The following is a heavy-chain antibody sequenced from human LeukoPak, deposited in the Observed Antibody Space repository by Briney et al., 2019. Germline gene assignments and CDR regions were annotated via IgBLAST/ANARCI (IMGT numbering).Heavy chain of an antibody. J-gene: IGHJ3*02. V-gene: IGHV3-23*01. Sequence: PGGSLRLSCAASGFTFSSHAMTWVRQAPGKGLEWISAISGSAYSTSYADPVKGRFTISRDNSKNTLYLQMNSLRAEDTAIYYCARNTSGFKLGDAFDIWGQGTMVTVSS. D-gene: IGHD3-22*01. CDR3: ARNTSGFKLGDAFDI. CDR2: ISGSAYST. CDR1: GFTFSSHA.